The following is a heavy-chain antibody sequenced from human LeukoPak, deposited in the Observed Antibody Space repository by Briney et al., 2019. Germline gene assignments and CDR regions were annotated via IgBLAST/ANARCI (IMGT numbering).Heavy chain of an antibody. CDR1: GFTFSSYG. J-gene: IGHJ6*03. Sequence: GGSRRLSCAASGFTFSSYGMHWVRQAPGKGLEWVAFIRYDGSNKYYADSVKGRFTISRDNSKNTLYLQMNSLRAEDTAVYYCAKDGPRSGYSSSWYNSYYYYYMDVWGKGTTVTISS. CDR3: AKDGPRSGYSSSWYNSYYYYYMDV. CDR2: IRYDGSNK. V-gene: IGHV3-30*02. D-gene: IGHD6-13*01.